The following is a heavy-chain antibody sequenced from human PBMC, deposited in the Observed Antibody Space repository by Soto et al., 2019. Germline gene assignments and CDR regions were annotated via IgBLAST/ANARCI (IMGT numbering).Heavy chain of an antibody. CDR3: ARTLQTRDGYNSWAGIYYFDY. Sequence: GASVKVSCKASGYTFTSYGISWVRQAPGQGLEWMGWISAYNGNTNYAQKLQGRVTMTTDTSTSTAYMELRSLRSDDTAVYYCARTLQTRDGYNSWAGIYYFDYWGQGTLVTVSS. D-gene: IGHD5-12*01. J-gene: IGHJ4*02. CDR2: ISAYNGNT. V-gene: IGHV1-18*04. CDR1: GYTFTSYG.